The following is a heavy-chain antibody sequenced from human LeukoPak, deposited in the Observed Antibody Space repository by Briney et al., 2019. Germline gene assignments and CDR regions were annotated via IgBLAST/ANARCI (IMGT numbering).Heavy chain of an antibody. CDR3: ARGPTYGSRSDYFDY. J-gene: IGHJ4*02. CDR2: IYTSGST. Sequence: SETLSLTCIVSGGSISNYYWSWLRQSAGKGLEWIGRIYTSGSTNYNPSLKSRVTMSVDTSKNQISLKLSSVTAADTAVYYCARGPTYGSRSDYFDYWGQGTLVTVSS. CDR1: GGSISNYY. D-gene: IGHD3-10*01. V-gene: IGHV4-4*07.